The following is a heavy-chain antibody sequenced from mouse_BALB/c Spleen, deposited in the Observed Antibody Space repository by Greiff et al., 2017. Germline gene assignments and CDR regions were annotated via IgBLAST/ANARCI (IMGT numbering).Heavy chain of an antibody. J-gene: IGHJ2*01. CDR1: GYTFTSYW. CDR2: IDPSDSYT. D-gene: IGHD2-3*01. Sequence: QVQLQQPGAELVKPGASVKLSCKASGYTFTSYWMHWVKQRPGQGLEWIGEIDPSDSYTNYNQKFKGKATLTVDTSSSTAYLQLSSLTSEDSAVYYCARGGDGFPFDYWGQGTTLTVSS. CDR3: ARGGDGFPFDY. V-gene: IGHV1-69*02.